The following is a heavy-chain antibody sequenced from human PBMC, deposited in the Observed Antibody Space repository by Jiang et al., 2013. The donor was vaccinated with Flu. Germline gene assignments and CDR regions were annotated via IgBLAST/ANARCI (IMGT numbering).Heavy chain of an antibody. J-gene: IGHJ4*02. D-gene: IGHD2-2*01. V-gene: IGHV4-31*03. CDR2: IYYSGST. CDR3: ARGITGLREIVVVPAADLYFDY. CDR1: GGSISSGDYY. Sequence: PGLVKPSQTLSLTCTVSGGSISSGDYYWSWIRQLPGKGLEWIGYIYYSGSTYYNPSLKSRLSISVDTSQNQFSLKLSSVTAADTAVYYCARGITGLREIVVVPAADLYFDYWGQGTLVTVSS.